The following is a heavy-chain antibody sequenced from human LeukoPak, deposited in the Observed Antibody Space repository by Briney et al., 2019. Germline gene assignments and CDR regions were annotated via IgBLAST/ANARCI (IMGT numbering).Heavy chain of an antibody. CDR2: ISGGGGTT. D-gene: IGHD1-14*01. CDR3: AKDLDKRSRKYYFDY. V-gene: IGHV3-23*01. Sequence: GGSLRLSCAASGFTFSSYVMSWVRQAPGKGLEWVSDISGGGGTTYYADYVKGRFTISRDNSKNTLYLQMNSLRAEDTAVYYCAKDLDKRSRKYYFDYWGQGTLVTVSS. CDR1: GFTFSSYV. J-gene: IGHJ4*02.